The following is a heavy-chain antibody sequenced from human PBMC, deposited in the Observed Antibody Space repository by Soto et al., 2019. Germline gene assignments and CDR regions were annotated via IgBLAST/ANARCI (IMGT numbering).Heavy chain of an antibody. CDR3: ARSGYYDSSGYYSIGY. CDR1: GGSFSGYY. D-gene: IGHD3-22*01. Sequence: PSETLSLTCAVYGGSFSGYYWSWIRQPPGKVLEWIGEINHSGSTNYNPSLKSRVTISVDTSKNQFSLKLSSVTAAGTAVYYCARSGYYDSSGYYSIGYWGQGTLVNVSS. J-gene: IGHJ4*02. CDR2: INHSGST. V-gene: IGHV4-34*01.